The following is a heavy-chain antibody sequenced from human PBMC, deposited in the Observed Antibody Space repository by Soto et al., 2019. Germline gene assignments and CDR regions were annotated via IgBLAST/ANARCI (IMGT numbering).Heavy chain of an antibody. D-gene: IGHD3-9*01. CDR1: GFSFSTHG. Sequence: GGSLRLSCVASGFSFSTHGMHWVRQAPGKGLEWVAVVDTATEYYTDSVKGRFTISRDNSKNTLYLQVNSLRVEDTAVYYCAGEDFSTAYGCFDYWGQGTLVTVSS. V-gene: IGHV3-30*12. CDR3: AGEDFSTAYGCFDY. CDR2: VDTATE. J-gene: IGHJ4*02.